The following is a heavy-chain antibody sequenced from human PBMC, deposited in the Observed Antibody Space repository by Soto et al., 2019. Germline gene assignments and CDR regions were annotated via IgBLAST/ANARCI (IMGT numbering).Heavy chain of an antibody. CDR3: ARDVVVVAATLYYYYGMDV. Sequence: GGSLRLSCAASGFTFSSYWMHWVRQAPGKGLVWVSRINSDGSSTSYADSVKGRFTISRDNAKNTLYLQMNSLRAEDTAVYYCARDVVVVAATLYYYYGMDVWGQGTTVTVLL. J-gene: IGHJ6*02. CDR1: GFTFSSYW. D-gene: IGHD2-15*01. CDR2: INSDGSST. V-gene: IGHV3-74*01.